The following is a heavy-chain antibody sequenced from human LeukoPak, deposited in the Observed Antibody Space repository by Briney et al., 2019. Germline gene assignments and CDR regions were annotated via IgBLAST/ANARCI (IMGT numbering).Heavy chain of an antibody. Sequence: GRSLRLSCAASGFTFSTYGMHWVRQAPGKGLEWVAVISYDGSNKYYADSVKGRFTISRDNSKNTLYLQMNSLRAEDTAVYYCAKKFSSRLWYFDLWGRGTLVTVSS. CDR2: ISYDGSNK. CDR1: GFTFSTYG. CDR3: AKKFSSRLWYFDL. J-gene: IGHJ2*01. D-gene: IGHD6-13*01. V-gene: IGHV3-30*18.